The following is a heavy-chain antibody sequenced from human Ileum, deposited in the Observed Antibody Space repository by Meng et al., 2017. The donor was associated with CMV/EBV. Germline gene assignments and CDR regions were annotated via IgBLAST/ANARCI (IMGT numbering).Heavy chain of an antibody. J-gene: IGHJ4*02. CDR3: SYSRSEYSYAAGP. Sequence: QITLKGSGPTLVTPTETLTLTCVFSGFSLSSSGTAVGWLRQPPGKALEWLGMIYWDDDKRFNPSLKTRLSITKDDSKNQVVLTMTNMDPADSGTYFCSYSRSEYSYAAGPWGQGILVTVSS. CDR1: GFSLSSSGTA. D-gene: IGHD3-16*01. V-gene: IGHV2-5*02. CDR2: IYWDDDK.